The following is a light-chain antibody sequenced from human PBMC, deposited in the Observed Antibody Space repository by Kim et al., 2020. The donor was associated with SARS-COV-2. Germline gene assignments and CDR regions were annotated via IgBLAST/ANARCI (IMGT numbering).Light chain of an antibody. V-gene: IGKV1-39*01. CDR3: QQTYSSPLT. J-gene: IGKJ1*01. Sequence: GDGVTISCRASESISTYLSWYQQKPGRAPKLLIYDASRLQSGVPSRFSGSGSATDFTLTISSLQLEDFATYYCQQTYSSPLTFG. CDR1: ESISTY. CDR2: DAS.